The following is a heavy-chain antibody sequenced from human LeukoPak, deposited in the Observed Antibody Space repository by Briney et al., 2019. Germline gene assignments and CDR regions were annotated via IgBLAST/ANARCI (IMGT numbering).Heavy chain of an antibody. CDR1: GYTFTGYY. J-gene: IGHJ5*02. D-gene: IGHD3-3*01. Sequence: GASVKVSCKASGYTFTGYYMHWVRQAPGQGLEWMGWINPNSGGTNYAQKFQGRVTMTRDTSISTAYMELSRLRSDDTAVYYCARGGGYYDFWSGLRHEENWFDPWGQGTLVTVSS. V-gene: IGHV1-2*02. CDR3: ARGGGYYDFWSGLRHEENWFDP. CDR2: INPNSGGT.